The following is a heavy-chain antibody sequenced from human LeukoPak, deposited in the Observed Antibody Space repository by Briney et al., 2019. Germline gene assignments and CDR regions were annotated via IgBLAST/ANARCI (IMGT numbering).Heavy chain of an antibody. J-gene: IGHJ4*02. V-gene: IGHV1-24*01. CDR2: FDPEDGET. Sequence: ASVKVSCKVSGYTLTELSMHWVRQAPGKGLEWMGGFDPEDGETIYAQKFQGRVTMTEDTSTDTAYMELSSLRSEDTAVYYCATFDYYDSSGYYQPIDYWGQGTLVTVSS. CDR1: GYTLTELS. CDR3: ATFDYYDSSGYYQPIDY. D-gene: IGHD3-22*01.